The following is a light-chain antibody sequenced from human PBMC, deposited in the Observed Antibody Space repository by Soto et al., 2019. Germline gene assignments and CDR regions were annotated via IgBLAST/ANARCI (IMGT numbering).Light chain of an antibody. CDR3: QQRSNCPLT. J-gene: IGKJ4*01. CDR2: DAS. CDR1: QTVGSN. V-gene: IGKV3-11*01. Sequence: EIVLTQSPGTLSLSPVERATLSCMASQTVGSNLAWYQQKPGQAPRLLIYDASNRATGIPARFSGSGSGTDFTLTISSLEPEDFAVYYCQQRSNCPLTFGGGTKVDIK.